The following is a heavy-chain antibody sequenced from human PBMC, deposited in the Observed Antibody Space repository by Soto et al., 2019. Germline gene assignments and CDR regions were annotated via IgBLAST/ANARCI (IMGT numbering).Heavy chain of an antibody. Sequence: SETLSLTCTVSGGSISSGDYYWSWIRQPPGKGLEWIGYIYYSGSTYYNPSLKSRVTISVDTSKNQFSLKLSSVTAADTAVYYCARWQWLVYFDYWGQGTLVTVSS. CDR2: IYYSGST. CDR1: GGSISSGDYY. J-gene: IGHJ4*02. D-gene: IGHD6-19*01. CDR3: ARWQWLVYFDY. V-gene: IGHV4-30-4*01.